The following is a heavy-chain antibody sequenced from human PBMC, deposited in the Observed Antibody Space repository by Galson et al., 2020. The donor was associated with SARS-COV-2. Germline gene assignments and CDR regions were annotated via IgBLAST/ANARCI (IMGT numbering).Heavy chain of an antibody. CDR3: RVATTLDFDY. CDR2: INPNTGAT. V-gene: IGHV1-2*07. CDR1: GYIFTDFF. Sequence: ASVKVSCKTSGYIFTDFFLHWVRQAPGRGLEWVGWINPNTGATTYARRFHGRVSMTRDTSTNTADLEMRSLKFDDTAVYFCRVATTLDFDYWGQGTLVTVSS. J-gene: IGHJ4*02. D-gene: IGHD5-12*01.